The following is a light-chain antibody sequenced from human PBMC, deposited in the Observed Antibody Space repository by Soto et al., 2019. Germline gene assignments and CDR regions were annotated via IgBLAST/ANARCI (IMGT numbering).Light chain of an antibody. Sequence: EIVLTQSPATLSLSPGERATLSCRASQSVGSYFAWYQQKPGKAPRLLIYDASNRATGIPARFSGSGSGTDFPLTISSLEPDDLAVYYCQQRGNWPVTFGQGTRVDIK. V-gene: IGKV3-11*01. J-gene: IGKJ1*01. CDR3: QQRGNWPVT. CDR2: DAS. CDR1: QSVGSY.